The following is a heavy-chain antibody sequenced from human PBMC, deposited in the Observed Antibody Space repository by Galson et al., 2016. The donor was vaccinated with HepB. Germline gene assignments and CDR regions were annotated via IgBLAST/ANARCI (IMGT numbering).Heavy chain of an antibody. Sequence: SVKVSCKASGYTFNNYGINWVRQAPGQGLEWMGWISADNGDTNYAQKIQGRVTLTTDTSTTTAYMELRSLRSDDTAVYYCARVEEGLGENEYWGQGTLVTVSP. V-gene: IGHV1-18*04. J-gene: IGHJ4*02. CDR1: GYTFNNYG. CDR3: ARVEEGLGENEY. D-gene: IGHD3-16*01. CDR2: ISADNGDT.